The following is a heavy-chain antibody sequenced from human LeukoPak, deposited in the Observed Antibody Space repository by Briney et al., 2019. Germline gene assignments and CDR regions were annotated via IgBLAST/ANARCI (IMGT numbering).Heavy chain of an antibody. CDR1: GYSFTSYW. Sequence: GESLKISCKGSGYSFTSYWIGWVRQMPGKGLEWMGIIYPGDSDTRYSPSFQGQVTISADKSISTAYLQWSSLKASDTAMYYCERHTTVTTPKTKYYYYGMDVWGQGTTVTVSS. CDR2: IYPGDSDT. V-gene: IGHV5-51*01. J-gene: IGHJ6*02. D-gene: IGHD4-17*01. CDR3: ERHTTVTTPKTKYYYYGMDV.